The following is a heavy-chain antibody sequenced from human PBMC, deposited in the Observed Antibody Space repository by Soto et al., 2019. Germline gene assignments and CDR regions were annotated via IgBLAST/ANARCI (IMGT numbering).Heavy chain of an antibody. D-gene: IGHD6-13*01. Sequence: SETLSLTCTVSGGSVSSGSYYWSWIRQQPGKGLEWIGYIYYSGSTNYNPSLKSRVTISVDTSKNQFSLKLSSVTAADTAVYYCAALGAAAAPLISFDYWGQGTLVTVSS. V-gene: IGHV4-61*01. CDR1: GGSVSSGSYY. J-gene: IGHJ4*02. CDR3: AALGAAAAPLISFDY. CDR2: IYYSGST.